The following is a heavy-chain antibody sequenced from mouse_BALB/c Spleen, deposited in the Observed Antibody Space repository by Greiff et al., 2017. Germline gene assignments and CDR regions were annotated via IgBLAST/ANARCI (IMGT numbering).Heavy chain of an antibody. D-gene: IGHD2-1*01. CDR2: IYYSGTI. V-gene: IGHV3-5*02. J-gene: IGHJ2*01. CDR3: ARDHGNYGLDY. Sequence: EVKLVESGPGLVKPSQTVSLTCTVTGISITTGNYRWSWIRQFPGNKLEWIGYIYYSGTITYNPSLTSRTTITRDTSKNQFFLEMNSLTAEDTATYYCARDHGNYGLDYWGQGTTLTVSS. CDR1: GISITTGNYR.